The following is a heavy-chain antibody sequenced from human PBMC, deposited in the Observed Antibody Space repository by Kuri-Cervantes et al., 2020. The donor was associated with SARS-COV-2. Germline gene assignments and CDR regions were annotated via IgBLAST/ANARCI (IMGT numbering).Heavy chain of an antibody. CDR2: ISYDGSNK. CDR1: GFTFSSYA. CDR3: ARDGGGYMDV. Sequence: WGSLRLSCAASGFTFSSYAMHWVRQAPGKGLEWVAVISYDGSNKYYADSVKGRFTISRDNSKNTLYLQMNSLRAEDTAVYYCARDGGGYMDVWGKGTTVTVSS. J-gene: IGHJ6*03. D-gene: IGHD3-16*01. V-gene: IGHV3-30*04.